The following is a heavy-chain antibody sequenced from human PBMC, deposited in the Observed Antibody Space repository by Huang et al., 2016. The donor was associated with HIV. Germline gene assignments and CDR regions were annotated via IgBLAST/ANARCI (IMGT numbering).Heavy chain of an antibody. Sequence: QITLKESGPTLVKPTQTLTLTSTFSGFSLNTSGVAVGWIRQPPGKALEWLARIYWDDDKRYMPSLKNRVTINNYTSKNEVFFTMTKLNPVDTATYFCTAGWGGYYPYWGQGALVTVSS. CDR2: IYWDDDK. J-gene: IGHJ4*02. V-gene: IGHV2-5*02. D-gene: IGHD3-3*01. CDR1: GFSLNTSGVA. CDR3: TAGWGGYYPY.